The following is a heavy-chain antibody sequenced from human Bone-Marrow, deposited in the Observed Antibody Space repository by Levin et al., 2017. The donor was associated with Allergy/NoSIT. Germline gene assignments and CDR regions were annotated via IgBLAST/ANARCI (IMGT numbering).Heavy chain of an antibody. J-gene: IGHJ4*02. D-gene: IGHD3-10*01. CDR3: ARGLPDVLLWFGELLKPSPNFDY. CDR1: GYTFTSYD. CDR2: MNPNSGNT. Sequence: ASVKVSCKASGYTFTSYDINWVRQATGQGLEWMGWMNPNSGNTGYAQKFQGRVTMTRNTSISTAYMELSSLRSEDTAVYYCARGLPDVLLWFGELLKPSPNFDYWGQGTLVTVSS. V-gene: IGHV1-8*01.